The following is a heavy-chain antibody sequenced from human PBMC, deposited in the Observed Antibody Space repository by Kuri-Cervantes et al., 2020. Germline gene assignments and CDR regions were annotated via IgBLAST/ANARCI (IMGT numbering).Heavy chain of an antibody. D-gene: IGHD4-17*01. J-gene: IGHJ6*02. V-gene: IGHV4-39*07. CDR1: GDSIGSDNKH. CDR3: ARDRQRYGYYYGMDV. Sequence: GSLRLSCTVSGDSIGSDNKHWVWIRQPPGKGPEWIGAIHYRGSTYYSPSLKSRLTISLDTSKNQFYLKLSSVTAADTAVYYCARDRQRYGYYYGMDVWGQGTTVTVSS. CDR2: IHYRGST.